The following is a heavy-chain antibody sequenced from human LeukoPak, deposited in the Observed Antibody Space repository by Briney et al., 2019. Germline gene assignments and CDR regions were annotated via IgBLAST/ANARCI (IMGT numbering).Heavy chain of an antibody. Sequence: SETLSLTCTVSGGSISSYFWSWIRQPPGKGLEWIGYIHSSGSTYYSPSLKSRVTISLDTSKKQYSLKVTSVTPADTAVYYCARHSPPAAEDYWGQGTLVTVSS. D-gene: IGHD6-13*01. V-gene: IGHV4-59*08. J-gene: IGHJ4*02. CDR1: GGSISSYF. CDR3: ARHSPPAAEDY. CDR2: IHSSGST.